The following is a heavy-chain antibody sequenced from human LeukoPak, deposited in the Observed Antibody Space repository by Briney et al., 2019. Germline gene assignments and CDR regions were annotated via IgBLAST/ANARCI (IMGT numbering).Heavy chain of an antibody. V-gene: IGHV1-69*05. CDR1: GGTFSSYA. CDR2: IIPIFGTA. Sequence: SVKVSCKASGGTFSSYAISWVRRAPGQGLEWMGGIIPIFGTANYAQKFQGRVTITTDESTSTAYMELSSLRSEDTAVYYCARDTYYYDSSGYYYSPYYFDYWGQGTLVTVSS. J-gene: IGHJ4*02. CDR3: ARDTYYYDSSGYYYSPYYFDY. D-gene: IGHD3-22*01.